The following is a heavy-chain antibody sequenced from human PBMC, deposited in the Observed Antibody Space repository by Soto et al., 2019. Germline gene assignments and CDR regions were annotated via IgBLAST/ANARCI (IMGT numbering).Heavy chain of an antibody. CDR3: ARNFYDTGNYYARIEY. V-gene: IGHV2-70*01. CDR1: GFSFTTSGMC. D-gene: IGHD3-10*01. J-gene: IGHJ4*02. Sequence: SGPTLVNPTQTLTLTCTFSGFSFTTSGMCVSWIRQPPGKALEWLALIDWDDDKFYVTSLKTRLTISRDTSKNQVVLTMTNMDPLDTATYYCARNFYDTGNYYARIEYWGPGTLVTVSS. CDR2: IDWDDDK.